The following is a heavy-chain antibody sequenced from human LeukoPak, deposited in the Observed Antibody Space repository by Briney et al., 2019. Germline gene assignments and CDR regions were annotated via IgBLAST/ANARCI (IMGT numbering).Heavy chain of an antibody. CDR2: IYYSGST. CDR3: ARGRYSSSWSPYYYYMDV. J-gene: IGHJ6*03. D-gene: IGHD6-13*01. V-gene: IGHV4-39*07. Sequence: SETLSLTCTVSGGSISSSSYYWGWIRQPPGKGLEWIGSIYYSGSTYYNPSLKSRVTISVDTSKNQFSLKLSSVTAADTAVYYCARGRYSSSWSPYYYYMDVWGKGTTVTVSS. CDR1: GGSISSSSYY.